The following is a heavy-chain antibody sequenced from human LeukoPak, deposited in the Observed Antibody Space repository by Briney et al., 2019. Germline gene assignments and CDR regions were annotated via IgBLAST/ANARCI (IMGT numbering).Heavy chain of an antibody. CDR3: ARGQWGQLPQH. CDR1: GGSISSYY. Sequence: PSESLSLTCTVSGGSISSYYWSWIRQPPGKGLEWIGYINCSGSTNYNASLKSRVTISVDTSDNQFSLKVSSVTAADTAVYYCARGQWGQLPQHWGQGTLVTVSS. D-gene: IGHD2-2*01. J-gene: IGHJ1*01. CDR2: INCSGST. V-gene: IGHV4-59*01.